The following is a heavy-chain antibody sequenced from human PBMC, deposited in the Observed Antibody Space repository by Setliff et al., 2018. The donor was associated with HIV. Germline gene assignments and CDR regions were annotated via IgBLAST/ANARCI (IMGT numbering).Heavy chain of an antibody. CDR1: GYTFTTYA. J-gene: IGHJ4*02. D-gene: IGHD3-22*01. V-gene: IGHV1-3*01. Sequence: ASVKVSCKASGYTFTTYAMHWVRQAPGQRLEWMGWIDAGNGNTKYSQKFQGRVTMTTDTSTSTAYMELRSLRSEETAVFYCARDGGDGSGYYYADYWGQGTLVTVSS. CDR2: IDAGNGNT. CDR3: ARDGGDGSGYYYADY.